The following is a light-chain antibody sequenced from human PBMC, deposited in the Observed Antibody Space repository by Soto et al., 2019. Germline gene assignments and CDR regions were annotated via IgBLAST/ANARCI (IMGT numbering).Light chain of an antibody. J-gene: IGKJ3*01. Sequence: DIQLTQSPFFLSASVGARVTITCRASQGIRSYLAWYQQRPGKAPELLIYGASTLRTGVASRFSGSGSGTEFTLTISSLQPEDFATYFCQQLNIFPPLFTVGPGTKVDSK. CDR2: GAS. CDR3: QQLNIFPPLFT. CDR1: QGIRSY. V-gene: IGKV1-9*01.